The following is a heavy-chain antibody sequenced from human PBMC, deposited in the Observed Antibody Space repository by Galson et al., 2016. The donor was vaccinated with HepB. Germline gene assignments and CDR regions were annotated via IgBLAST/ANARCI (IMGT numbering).Heavy chain of an antibody. CDR1: GASVSSAFYH. CDR2: TYNSEII. V-gene: IGHV4-61*01. D-gene: IGHD3-16*01. Sequence: SETLSLTCSVSGASVSSAFYHWSWIRQPPGRGLEWIGHTYNSEIIRNNPSLRSRVTISIDTSTNQLLLTLTSVTAADTAVCYCGTYLVGHGGTGYWGQGTPVTVSP. J-gene: IGHJ4*02. CDR3: GTYLVGHGGTGY.